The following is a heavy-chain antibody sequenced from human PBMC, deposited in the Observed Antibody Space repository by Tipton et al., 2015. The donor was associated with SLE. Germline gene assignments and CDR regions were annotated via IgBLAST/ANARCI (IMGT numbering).Heavy chain of an antibody. CDR1: GFTFDEYD. CDR2: ISWNSGGI. CDR3: AKEAYCSAGFCYYGMDV. D-gene: IGHD2-15*01. V-gene: IGHV3-9*01. J-gene: IGHJ6*04. Sequence: SLRLSCAASGFTFDEYDMHWVRQAPGKGPEWVSGISWNSGGIYYADSVKGRFTISRDNAKNSLYLQMNSLRADDTALYYCAKEAYCSAGFCYYGMDVWGRGTTVTVSP.